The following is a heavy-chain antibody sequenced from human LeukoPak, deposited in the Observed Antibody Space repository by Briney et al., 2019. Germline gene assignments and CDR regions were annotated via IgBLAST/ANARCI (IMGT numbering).Heavy chain of an antibody. CDR2: ISAYNGNT. CDR1: GYTFTSYG. J-gene: IGHJ4*02. D-gene: IGHD1-26*01. CDR3: ARGPPLRGHPTSGSYAVDY. Sequence: ASVKVSCKASGYTFTSYGISWVRQAPGQGLEWMGWISAYNGNTNYAQKLQGRVTMTTDTSTSTAYMELRSLRSEDTAVYYCARGPPLRGHPTSGSYAVDYWGQGTLVTVSS. V-gene: IGHV1-18*01.